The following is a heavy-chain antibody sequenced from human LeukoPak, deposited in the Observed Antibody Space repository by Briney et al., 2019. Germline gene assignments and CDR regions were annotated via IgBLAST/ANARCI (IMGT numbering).Heavy chain of an antibody. J-gene: IGHJ6*02. D-gene: IGHD6-13*01. CDR2: MSPNSGNT. Sequence: ASVKVSCKASGYTFTSYDINWVRQATGQGLEWMGWMSPNSGNTGYAQKFQGRVTMTRDPSISTAYMELNSLRSEDTAVYYCATEGAIAAAGGYYYYGMDVWGQGTTVTVSS. CDR3: ATEGAIAAAGGYYYYGMDV. CDR1: GYTFTSYD. V-gene: IGHV1-8*01.